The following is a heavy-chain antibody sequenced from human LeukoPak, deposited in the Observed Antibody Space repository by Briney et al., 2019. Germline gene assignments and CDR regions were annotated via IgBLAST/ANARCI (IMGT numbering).Heavy chain of an antibody. CDR1: GASIRSYF. CDR3: ARDLRHAEFDY. CDR2: IYTSGSS. J-gene: IGHJ4*02. Sequence: SETLSLTCTVSGASIRSYFWSWIPQPAGKGLEWIGRIYTSGSSNYNPSLKSRVTISLDKSKNQFSLELSSVTAADTAVYYCARDLRHAEFDYWGQGTLVTVSS. V-gene: IGHV4-4*07.